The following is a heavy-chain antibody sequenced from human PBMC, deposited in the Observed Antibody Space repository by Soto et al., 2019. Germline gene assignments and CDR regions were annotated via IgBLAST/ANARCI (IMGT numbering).Heavy chain of an antibody. D-gene: IGHD6-19*01. Sequence: SETLSLTCTVSGGSISSGGYYWSWIRQHPGKGLEWIGSIYYSGSTYYNPSLKSRVTISVDTSKNQFSLKLSSVTAADTAVYYCARHQSSGPYGTSLLYYYGMDVWGQGTTVTVSS. CDR2: IYYSGST. V-gene: IGHV4-39*01. CDR3: ARHQSSGPYGTSLLYYYGMDV. J-gene: IGHJ6*02. CDR1: GGSISSGGYY.